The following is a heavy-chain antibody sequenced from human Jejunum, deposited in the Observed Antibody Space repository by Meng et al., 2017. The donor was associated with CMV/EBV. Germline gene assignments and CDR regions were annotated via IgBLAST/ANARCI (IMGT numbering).Heavy chain of an antibody. Sequence: SGFPFSSYGMSWVRQAPGKGLEWVSGISDTGGSTYYADSVKGRFTISRDNSKNTLYLQMNSLRAEDTAVYYCAKDRLTIAFLDYWGQGTLVTVSS. V-gene: IGHV3-23*01. J-gene: IGHJ4*02. CDR3: AKDRLTIAFLDY. CDR1: GFPFSSYG. D-gene: IGHD3-10*01. CDR2: ISDTGGST.